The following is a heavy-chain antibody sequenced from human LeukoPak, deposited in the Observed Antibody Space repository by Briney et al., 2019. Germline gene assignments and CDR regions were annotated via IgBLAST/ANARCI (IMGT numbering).Heavy chain of an antibody. V-gene: IGHV3-30-3*01. Sequence: PGGSLRLSRAASGFPFTNYAVHWVRQAPGKGLEWVAAISFDGSDKYYTDSVKGRFTISRDNSKNTLSLQMNSLRAADTAVFYCARGTDSSGWYGAFDIWGQGTLVTVSP. D-gene: IGHD6-19*01. CDR3: ARGTDSSGWYGAFDI. CDR2: ISFDGSDK. J-gene: IGHJ3*02. CDR1: GFPFTNYA.